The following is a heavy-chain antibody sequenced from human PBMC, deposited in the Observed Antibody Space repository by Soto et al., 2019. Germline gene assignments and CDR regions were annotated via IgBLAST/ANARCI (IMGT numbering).Heavy chain of an antibody. CDR3: ARSKKGYYYGMDV. D-gene: IGHD3-10*01. V-gene: IGHV3-74*01. CDR2: INSDGSST. Sequence: PGESLKISCEGSRFTFSSYWMHWVRQAPGKGLVWVSRINSDGSSTSYADSVKGRFTISRDNAKNTLYLQMNSLRAEDTAVYYCARSKKGYYYGMDVWGQGTTVTVSS. CDR1: RFTFSSYW. J-gene: IGHJ6*02.